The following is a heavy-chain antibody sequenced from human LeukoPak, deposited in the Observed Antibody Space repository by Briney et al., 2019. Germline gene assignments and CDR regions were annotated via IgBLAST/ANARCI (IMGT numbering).Heavy chain of an antibody. V-gene: IGHV4-39*07. Sequence: SETLSLTCTVSGGSISSSSYYWGWIRQPPGKGLEWIGSIYYSGSTYYNPSLKSRVTISVDTSKNQFSLKLSSVTAADTAVYYCAREGGSSLQFNWFDPWGQGTLVTVSS. J-gene: IGHJ5*02. CDR3: AREGGSSLQFNWFDP. CDR1: GGSISSSSYY. CDR2: IYYSGST. D-gene: IGHD6-13*01.